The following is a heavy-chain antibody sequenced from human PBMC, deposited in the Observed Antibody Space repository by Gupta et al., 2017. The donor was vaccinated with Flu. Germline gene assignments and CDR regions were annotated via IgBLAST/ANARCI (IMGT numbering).Heavy chain of an antibody. CDR3: ARDEYSSGWARDFDY. CDR1: GFTFSSYW. V-gene: IGHV3-7*04. CDR2: IKQDGSEK. Sequence: EVQLVESGGGLVQPGGSLRLSCAASGFTFSSYWMSWVRQAPGKGLEWVANIKQDGSEKYYVDSVKGRFTISRDNAKNSLYLQMNSLRAEDTAVYYCARDEYSSGWARDFDYWGQGTLVTVSS. D-gene: IGHD6-19*01. J-gene: IGHJ4*02.